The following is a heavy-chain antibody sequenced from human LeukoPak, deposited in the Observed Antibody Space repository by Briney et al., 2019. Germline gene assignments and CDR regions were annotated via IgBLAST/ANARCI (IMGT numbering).Heavy chain of an antibody. V-gene: IGHV3-23*01. D-gene: IGHD6-13*01. CDR2: ISGSGGST. CDR1: GFTFSSYA. CDR3: AKVNRAAAGPFDY. Sequence: GGSLRLSCAASGFTFSSYAMSWVRQAPGKGLEWVSAISGSGGSTYYADSVKGRFTISRDNAKNSLYLQMNSLRAEDTALYYCAKVNRAAAGPFDYWGQGTLVTVSS. J-gene: IGHJ4*02.